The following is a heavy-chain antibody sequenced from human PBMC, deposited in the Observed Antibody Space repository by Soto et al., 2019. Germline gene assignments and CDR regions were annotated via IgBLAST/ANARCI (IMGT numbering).Heavy chain of an antibody. D-gene: IGHD6-19*01. CDR3: AKPAHPYSSGRTFDY. CDR2: ISGSGGST. V-gene: IGHV3-23*01. J-gene: IGHJ4*02. Sequence: GGSLTLSCAPSGFPFSSYTMSWVRPAPWKGLEWVSAISGSGGSTYYADSVKGRFTISRDNPKNTLYLQMNSLRAEDTAVYYCAKPAHPYSSGRTFDYWGQGTLVNGSS. CDR1: GFPFSSYT.